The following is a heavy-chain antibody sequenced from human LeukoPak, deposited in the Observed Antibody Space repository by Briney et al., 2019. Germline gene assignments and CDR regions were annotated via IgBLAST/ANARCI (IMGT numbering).Heavy chain of an antibody. CDR1: GFTFSTYA. D-gene: IGHD2-2*01. CDR2: ISYDGSNK. V-gene: IGHV3-30-3*01. J-gene: IGHJ6*03. Sequence: PGGSLRLSCAASGFTFSTYAMQWVRQAPGKGLEWVAVISYDGSNKYYADSVKGRFTISRDNSENTLYLQLNSLRAEDTAVYYCARDAAEYQLLSPYYYYYYMDVWGKGTTVTVSS. CDR3: ARDAAEYQLLSPYYYYYYMDV.